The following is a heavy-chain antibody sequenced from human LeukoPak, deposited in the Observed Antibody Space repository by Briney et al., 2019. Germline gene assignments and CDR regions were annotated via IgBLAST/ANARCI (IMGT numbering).Heavy chain of an antibody. J-gene: IGHJ4*02. V-gene: IGHV3-23*01. CDR1: GFTFSSYA. CDR2: IGASSDSI. Sequence: GGSLRLSCAVSGFTFSSYAMIWVRQAPGRGLVWVSSIGASSDSIYYTDSVKGRFTISRDNSKNTLYLQMSSLRVEDTAVYYCAKIPDVSDYWGQGTLVTVSS. CDR3: AKIPDVSDY.